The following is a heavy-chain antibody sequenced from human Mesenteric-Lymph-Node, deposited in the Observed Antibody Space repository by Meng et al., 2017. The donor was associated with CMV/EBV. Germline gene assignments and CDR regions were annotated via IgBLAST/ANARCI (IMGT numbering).Heavy chain of an antibody. V-gene: IGHV4-34*01. CDR2: INHSGST. Sequence: SETLSLTCAVYGGSFSGYYWSWIRQPPGKGLEWIGEINHSGSTNYNPSLKGRVTISVDTSKNQFSLKLSSVTAADTAVYYCGMATIKGWGYDYWGQGTLVTVSS. J-gene: IGHJ4*02. CDR3: GMATIKGWGYDY. CDR1: GGSFSGYY. D-gene: IGHD5-24*01.